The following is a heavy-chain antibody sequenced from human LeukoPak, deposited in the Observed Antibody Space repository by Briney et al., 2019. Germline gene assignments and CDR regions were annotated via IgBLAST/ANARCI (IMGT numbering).Heavy chain of an antibody. Sequence: GGSLRLSCAASGFTFSSYDMSWVRQAPGKGLEWVSAISDSGGSTYYADSVKGRFTISRDSFKNTLYLQMNSLRPEDTAVYYCAKEGDYYGSGSYRDGFDIWGQGTRATVSS. V-gene: IGHV3-23*01. CDR2: ISDSGGST. CDR3: AKEGDYYGSGSYRDGFDI. D-gene: IGHD3-10*01. CDR1: GFTFSSYD. J-gene: IGHJ3*02.